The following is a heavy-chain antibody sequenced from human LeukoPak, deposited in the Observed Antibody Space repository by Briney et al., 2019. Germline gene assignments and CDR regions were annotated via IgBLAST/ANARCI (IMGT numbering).Heavy chain of an antibody. V-gene: IGHV4-61*02. D-gene: IGHD5-12*01. CDR2: IYTSGST. J-gene: IGHJ6*04. CDR3: ARAYDPATGEDV. Sequence: SETLSLTCTVSGGSISSGSYYWSWIRQPAGKGLEWIGRIYTSGSTNYNPSLKSRVTISVDTSKNQFSLKLSSVTAADTAVYYCARAYDPATGEDVWGKGTTVTVSS. CDR1: GGSISSGSYY.